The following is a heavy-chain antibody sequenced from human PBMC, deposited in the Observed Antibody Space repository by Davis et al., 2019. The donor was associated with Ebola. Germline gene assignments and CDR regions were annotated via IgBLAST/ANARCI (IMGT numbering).Heavy chain of an antibody. CDR1: GGSISSYY. D-gene: IGHD1-1*01. J-gene: IGHJ6*02. Sequence: MPSETLSLTCTVSGGSISSYYWSWIRQPPGKGLEWIGYIYYSGSTNYNPSLKSRVTISVDTSKNQFSLKLSSVTAADTAVYYCARVKSWERGLYYYCGMDVWGQGTTVTVS. CDR2: IYYSGST. CDR3: ARVKSWERGLYYYCGMDV. V-gene: IGHV4-59*01.